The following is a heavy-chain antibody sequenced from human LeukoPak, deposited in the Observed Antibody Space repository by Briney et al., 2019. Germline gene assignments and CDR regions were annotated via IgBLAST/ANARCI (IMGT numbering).Heavy chain of an antibody. D-gene: IGHD6-6*01. CDR2: IYHSGAT. Sequence: SETLSLTCTVSGYSINSAYYWGWIRQPPGKGLEWIGNIYHSGATYYNPSLKGRVTISVGTSKNQFSLRLTSVTATDTAVYYCARLVTSGLYYFDSWGQGILVTVSS. CDR3: ARLVTSGLYYFDS. CDR1: GYSINSAYY. V-gene: IGHV4-38-2*02. J-gene: IGHJ4*02.